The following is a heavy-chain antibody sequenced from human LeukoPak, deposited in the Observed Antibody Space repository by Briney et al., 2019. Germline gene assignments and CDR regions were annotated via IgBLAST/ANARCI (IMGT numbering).Heavy chain of an antibody. V-gene: IGHV3-23*01. CDR3: ARDRGYRSSD. D-gene: IGHD3-16*02. J-gene: IGHJ4*02. CDR2: ISGSGGST. CDR1: GFTFSSYA. Sequence: GGSLRLSCAASGFTFSSYAMNWVRQAPGKGLEWVSSAISGSGGSTYYADSVKGRFTISRDNAKNSLYLQMNSLRAEDTAVYYCARDRGYRSSDWGQGTLVTVSS.